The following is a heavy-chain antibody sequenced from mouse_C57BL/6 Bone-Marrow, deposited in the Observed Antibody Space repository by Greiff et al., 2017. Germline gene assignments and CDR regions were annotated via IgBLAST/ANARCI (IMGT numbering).Heavy chain of an antibody. Sequence: EVKPVESGGCLVKPGGFLKLFCAASGFPFSDYGMHWVRQAPEKGLWWVGYISSSSSTIYYADTVKGRFTISRDNAKNTLFLQMTSLRSEDTAMYYCASGGREYYFECWGKGATLTVAS. CDR1: GFPFSDYG. V-gene: IGHV5-17*01. CDR2: ISSSSSTI. CDR3: ASGGREYYFEC. J-gene: IGHJ2*01.